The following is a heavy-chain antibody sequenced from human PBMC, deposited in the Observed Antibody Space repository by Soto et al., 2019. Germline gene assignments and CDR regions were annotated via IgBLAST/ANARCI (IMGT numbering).Heavy chain of an antibody. Sequence: PSETLSLTCTVSGGSISSSSYYWGWIRQPPGKGLEWIGSIYYSGSTYYNPSLKSRVTISVDTSKNQFSLKLSSVTAADTAVYYCARLENSYGIYYYYGMDVWGQGTTVTVSS. CDR2: IYYSGST. CDR1: GGSISSSSYY. D-gene: IGHD5-18*01. CDR3: ARLENSYGIYYYYGMDV. V-gene: IGHV4-39*01. J-gene: IGHJ6*02.